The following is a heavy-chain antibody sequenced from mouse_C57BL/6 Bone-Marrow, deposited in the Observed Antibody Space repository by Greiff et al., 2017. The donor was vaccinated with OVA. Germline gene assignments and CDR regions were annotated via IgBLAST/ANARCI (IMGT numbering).Heavy chain of an antibody. J-gene: IGHJ2*01. D-gene: IGHD2-4*01. CDR1: GYTFTSYG. V-gene: IGHV1-81*01. Sequence: QVQLQQSGAELARPGASVKLSCKASGYTFTSYGISWVKQRTGPGLEWIGEIYPRSGNTYYNEKFKGKATLTADKSSSTAYMELRSLTSEDSAVYFCASPSIYYDYFDYWGQGTTLTVSS. CDR2: IYPRSGNT. CDR3: ASPSIYYDYFDY.